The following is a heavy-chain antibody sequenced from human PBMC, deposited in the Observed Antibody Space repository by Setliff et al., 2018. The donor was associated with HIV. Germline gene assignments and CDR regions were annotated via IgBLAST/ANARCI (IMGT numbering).Heavy chain of an antibody. CDR3: ARGDSGWYYYFGY. V-gene: IGHV4-4*08. D-gene: IGHD6-19*01. CDR2: IYTSGST. Sequence: SETLSLTCTVSGGSISSYYWSWIRQPPGKGLEWIGYIYTSGSTNYNPSLKSRVTISVDTSKNQFSLKLSSVTAADTAVYYCARGDSGWYYYFGYWGQGTLVTVSS. CDR1: GGSISSYY. J-gene: IGHJ4*02.